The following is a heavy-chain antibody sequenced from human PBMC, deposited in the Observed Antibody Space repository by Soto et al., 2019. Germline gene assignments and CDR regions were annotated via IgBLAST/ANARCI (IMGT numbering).Heavy chain of an antibody. D-gene: IGHD3-3*01. J-gene: IGHJ6*02. CDR3: ASVDCWSGNPYYGMDV. V-gene: IGHV3-53*01. Sequence: GGSLRLSCAASGFTVRSTYMNWVRQAPGKGLEWVSVMYSGGSTYYTDSVKGRFTISRDNSKNTLYLQMNSLRAEDTAVYYCASVDCWSGNPYYGMDVWGQGTTVTVSS. CDR2: MYSGGST. CDR1: GFTVRSTY.